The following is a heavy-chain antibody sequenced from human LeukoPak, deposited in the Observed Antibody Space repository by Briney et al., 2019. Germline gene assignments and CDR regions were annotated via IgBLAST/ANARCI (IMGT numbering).Heavy chain of an antibody. V-gene: IGHV3-23*01. D-gene: IGHD4-23*01. J-gene: IGHJ4*02. CDR2: ISGSGGTT. Sequence: SGGSLRLSCAASGFTFSSYAMTWVRQAPGKGLEWVSVISGSGGTTYCADSVKGRFTISRDNSKNTLYLQMNSLRAEDTAVYYCAKTEGRGTTVAQRPNDYWGQGTLVTVSS. CDR1: GFTFSSYA. CDR3: AKTEGRGTTVAQRPNDY.